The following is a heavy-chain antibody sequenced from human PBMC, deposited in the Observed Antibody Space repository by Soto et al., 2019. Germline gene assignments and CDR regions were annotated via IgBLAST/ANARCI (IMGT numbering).Heavy chain of an antibody. CDR2: ISYDGSNK. CDR1: GFTFSSYG. Sequence: PGGSLRLSCAASGFTFSSYGMHWVRQAPGKGLEWVAVISYDGSNKYYADSVKGRFTISRDNSKNTLYLQMNSLRAEDTAVYYCAKNLENAVAYYYSGIDVWGQGPTVTVSS. D-gene: IGHD1-1*01. V-gene: IGHV3-30*18. CDR3: AKNLENAVAYYYSGIDV. J-gene: IGHJ6*02.